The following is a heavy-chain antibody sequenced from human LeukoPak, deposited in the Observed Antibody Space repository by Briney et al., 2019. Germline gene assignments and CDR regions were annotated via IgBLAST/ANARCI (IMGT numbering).Heavy chain of an antibody. CDR2: VSSDGTDK. CDR3: ARGKDWGRVSGFDM. CDR1: GFSFSSYW. V-gene: IGHV3-74*01. J-gene: IGHJ3*02. D-gene: IGHD7-27*01. Sequence: GGSLRLSCVASGFSFSSYWMHWVRQAPGKGLVWVARVSSDGTDKTYADSVRGRLTISGDSAKNTLYLQMNSLRAEDTAVYYCARGKDWGRVSGFDMWGQGTMVTVS.